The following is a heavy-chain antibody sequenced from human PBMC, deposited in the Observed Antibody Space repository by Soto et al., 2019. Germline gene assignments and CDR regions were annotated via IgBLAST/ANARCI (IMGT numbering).Heavy chain of an antibody. CDR2: INPYSGGT. CDR1: GYTFTGYY. Sequence: ASVKVSCKASGYTFTGYYMHWVRQAPGQGLEWVGWINPYSGGTNYAQKFQGRVIIERDTSASTAHMELSSLRSEDTAVYYCARGGYFDSSNYLAYWGLGTLVTVSS. D-gene: IGHD3-22*01. CDR3: ARGGYFDSSNYLAY. V-gene: IGHV1-2*02. J-gene: IGHJ4*02.